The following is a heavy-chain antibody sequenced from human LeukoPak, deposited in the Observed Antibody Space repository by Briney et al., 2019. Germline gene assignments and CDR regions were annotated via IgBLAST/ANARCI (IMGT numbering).Heavy chain of an antibody. Sequence: GGSLRLSCAASGFTFSSYAMSWVRQAPGKGLEWVSAISGSGGNTYYAGSVKGRFTISRDNSKNTLYLQMNSLRAEDTAVYYCAKVYCSSTSCFDPWGQGTLVTVSS. D-gene: IGHD2-2*01. CDR3: AKVYCSSTSCFDP. CDR2: ISGSGGNT. V-gene: IGHV3-23*01. CDR1: GFTFSSYA. J-gene: IGHJ5*02.